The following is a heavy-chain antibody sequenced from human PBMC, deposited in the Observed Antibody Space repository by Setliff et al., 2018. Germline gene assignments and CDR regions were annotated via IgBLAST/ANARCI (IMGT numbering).Heavy chain of an antibody. V-gene: IGHV3-9*01. J-gene: IGHJ4*02. CDR1: GFTFDDYA. Sequence: PGGSLRLSCAASGFTFDDYAMHWVRQPPGKGLEWVSGISWDGETVGYGDSVRGRFTISRDNAKNYLHLQMNSLTTEDTAVYYCATDGVQNYNLDYWGQGTLVTVSS. D-gene: IGHD1-1*01. CDR3: ATDGVQNYNLDY. CDR2: ISWDGETV.